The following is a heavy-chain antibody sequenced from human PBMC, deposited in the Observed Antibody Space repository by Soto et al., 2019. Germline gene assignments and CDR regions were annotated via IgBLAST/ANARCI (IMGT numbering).Heavy chain of an antibody. CDR2: IFYNGIT. CDR3: ARWNEGLDY. Sequence: QVQLQESGPGQVKPSETLSLTCTVSGGSISNFYWSWMRQSPGKGLEWVGYIFYNGITDYNPSLKSRVNLSVDTSKNQFSVRMNSVTAADTAVYYCARWNEGLDYWGQGTLVTVSS. V-gene: IGHV4-59*01. J-gene: IGHJ4*02. CDR1: GGSISNFY. D-gene: IGHD1-1*01.